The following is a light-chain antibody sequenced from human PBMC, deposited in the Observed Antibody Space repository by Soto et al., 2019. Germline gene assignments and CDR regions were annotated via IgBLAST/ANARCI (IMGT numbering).Light chain of an antibody. CDR3: QQSYSIPVT. Sequence: DIQLTQSPSTLSASVGDRVTITCRASQTISNWLAWYQQRPGKAPQLLISDASRLESGVPSRFSGSGSGTEFTLTISSLQPEDSATYYCQQSYSIPVTFGQGTKV. CDR2: DAS. V-gene: IGKV1-5*01. J-gene: IGKJ2*01. CDR1: QTISNW.